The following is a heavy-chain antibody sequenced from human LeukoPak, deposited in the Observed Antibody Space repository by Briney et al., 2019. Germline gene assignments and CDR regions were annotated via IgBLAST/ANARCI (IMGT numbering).Heavy chain of an antibody. CDR3: ARDHYSGGMGV. Sequence: GGSLRLSCAASGFTVSSIYMSCVRQAPGKGLEWVSVIYGGSTTFYADSVKRRFTISRDNSKNTLDLQMNSLRAEDTAVYYCARDHYSGGMGVWGQGTAVTVSS. J-gene: IGHJ6*02. CDR2: IYGGSTT. V-gene: IGHV3-66*01. D-gene: IGHD2-15*01. CDR1: GFTVSSIY.